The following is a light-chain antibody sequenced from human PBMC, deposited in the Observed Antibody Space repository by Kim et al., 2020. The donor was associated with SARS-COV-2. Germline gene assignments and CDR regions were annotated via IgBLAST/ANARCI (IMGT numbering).Light chain of an antibody. V-gene: IGLV2-23*02. CDR2: EVS. J-gene: IGLJ2*01. CDR1: SSDVGSYNL. Sequence: SPGQSITSSFTGTSSDVGSYNLVSWYQQHPGKAPRLMSYEVSKRPSGVSNRFSGSTSGNTASLTISGLLAEDEADYYCCSYAGSVVFGGGTQLTVL. CDR3: CSYAGSVV.